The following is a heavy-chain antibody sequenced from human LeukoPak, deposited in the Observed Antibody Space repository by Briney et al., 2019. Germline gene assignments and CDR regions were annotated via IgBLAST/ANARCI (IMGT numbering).Heavy chain of an antibody. CDR2: ISYDGSNK. V-gene: IGHV3-30*04. J-gene: IGHJ3*02. D-gene: IGHD4-23*01. CDR3: AKDVPYGGNSRAFDI. CDR1: GFTFSSYA. Sequence: PGGSLRLSCAASGFTFSSYAMHWVRQAPGKGLEWVAVISYDGSNKYYADSVKGRFTISRDNSKNTLYLQMNSLRAEDTAVYYCAKDVPYGGNSRAFDIWGQGTMVTVSS.